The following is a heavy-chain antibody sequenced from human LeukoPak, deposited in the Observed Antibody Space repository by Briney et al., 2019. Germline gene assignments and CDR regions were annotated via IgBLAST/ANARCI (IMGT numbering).Heavy chain of an antibody. V-gene: IGHV1-69*13. D-gene: IGHD6-13*01. J-gene: IGHJ5*02. Sequence: ASVKDSCKASGGTFSSYAISWVRQAPGQGLEWMGGIIPIFGTANYAQKFQGRVTITADESTSTAYMELSSLRSEDTAVYYCARVFGGIAGNWFDPWGQGTLVTVSS. CDR3: ARVFGGIAGNWFDP. CDR1: GGTFSSYA. CDR2: IIPIFGTA.